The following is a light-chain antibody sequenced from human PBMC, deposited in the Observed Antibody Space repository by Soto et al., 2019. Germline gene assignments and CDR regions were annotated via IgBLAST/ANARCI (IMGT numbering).Light chain of an antibody. J-gene: IGKJ5*01. Sequence: DIQMTQSPASLSASVGDRVNSTCRASQTVSSYLNWYQQKPGTVPKLLIYATSNLQSGVTSRFSGRGFGTDFTLTISSLQPEDFATYYCQQSFTTPSFGQGTRLEIK. CDR3: QQSFTTPS. CDR2: ATS. V-gene: IGKV1-39*01. CDR1: QTVSSY.